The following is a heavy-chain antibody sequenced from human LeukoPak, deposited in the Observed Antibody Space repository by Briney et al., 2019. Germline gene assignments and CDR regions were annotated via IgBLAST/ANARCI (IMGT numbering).Heavy chain of an antibody. CDR3: AKGTGTFFYTMDV. CDR2: ISGSGDST. D-gene: IGHD4-17*01. Sequence: GGSLRLSCAASGFTFSRYAMTWVRQAPGKGLEWVSGISGSGDSTYYADSVKGRFTISRDNSKSTLYLQMNSLRAEDTALYYCAKGTGTFFYTMDVWGQGTTVTVSS. V-gene: IGHV3-23*01. J-gene: IGHJ6*02. CDR1: GFTFSRYA.